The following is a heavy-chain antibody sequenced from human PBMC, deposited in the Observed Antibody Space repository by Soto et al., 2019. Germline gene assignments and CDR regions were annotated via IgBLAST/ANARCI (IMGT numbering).Heavy chain of an antibody. CDR2: INHRGST. D-gene: IGHD6-25*01. Sequence: QVQLQQWGAGLLKPSETLSLTCAVYGGSFSGYYWSWIRQPPGKGLEWIGEINHRGSTNYNPSLKRRVTISVATSKNQFSLKLNSVTAADTAVYSCARGSRVKIPAASGRDYYYHGLDVWGQGTAVTVSS. CDR3: ARGSRVKIPAASGRDYYYHGLDV. J-gene: IGHJ6*02. V-gene: IGHV4-34*01. CDR1: GGSFSGYY.